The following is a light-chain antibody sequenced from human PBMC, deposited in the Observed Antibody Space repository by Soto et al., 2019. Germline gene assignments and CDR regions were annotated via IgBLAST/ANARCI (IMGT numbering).Light chain of an antibody. V-gene: IGLV3-9*01. CDR2: RDT. CDR3: QVWDSSTVV. J-gene: IGLJ3*02. Sequence: SYELTQPLSVSVALGQTARITCGGNNIGSKNVHWYQLNPGQAPVLVIYRDTNRPSGIPERFSGSNSGNTATLAISGAQVGDDADYYCQVWDSSTVVFGGETKLTVL. CDR1: NIGSKN.